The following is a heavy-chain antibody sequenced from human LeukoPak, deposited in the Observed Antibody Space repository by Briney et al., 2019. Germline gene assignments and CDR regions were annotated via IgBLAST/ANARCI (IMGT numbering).Heavy chain of an antibody. Sequence: SETLSLTCAVYGGSFSGYYWSWIRQPPGKGLEWIGEINHSGSTNYNPSRKSRVNISVDPSKHQFSLKLSAVTAADTAVYYCARGGDIVVVPAITRNGWFDPWGQGTLVTVSS. D-gene: IGHD2-2*01. J-gene: IGHJ5*02. V-gene: IGHV4-34*01. CDR3: ARGGDIVVVPAITRNGWFDP. CDR2: INHSGST. CDR1: GGSFSGYY.